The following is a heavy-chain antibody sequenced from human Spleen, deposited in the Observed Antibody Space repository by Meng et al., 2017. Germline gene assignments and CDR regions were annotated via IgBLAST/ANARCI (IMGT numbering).Heavy chain of an antibody. V-gene: IGHV3-30*04. CDR1: GFNFNTYA. Sequence: GESLKISCAASGFNFNTYAMHWVRQAPGKGLEWVAVISYDGSNKYYADSVKGRFTISRDNSKNTLFLQMNSLRAEDTAVYYCAIDLSGGWLGDYWGQGTLVTVSS. CDR2: ISYDGSNK. D-gene: IGHD6-19*01. J-gene: IGHJ4*02. CDR3: AIDLSGGWLGDY.